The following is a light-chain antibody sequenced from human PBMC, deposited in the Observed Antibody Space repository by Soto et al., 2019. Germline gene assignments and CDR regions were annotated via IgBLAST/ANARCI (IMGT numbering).Light chain of an antibody. CDR1: QSVSSSY. J-gene: IGKJ2*01. V-gene: IGKV3-20*01. CDR2: GAS. Sequence: EIVLTQSPGTLSLSPGERATLSCRASQSVSSSYLAWYQQKPGQAPRLLIYGASSRATGIPDRFSGSGSGTDFTLTISRLEPEDFAVYSCQQFGNSPYTFGQGTRLELK. CDR3: QQFGNSPYT.